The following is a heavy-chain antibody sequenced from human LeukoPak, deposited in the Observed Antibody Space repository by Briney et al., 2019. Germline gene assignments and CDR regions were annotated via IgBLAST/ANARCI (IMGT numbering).Heavy chain of an antibody. CDR2: MNPNSGNT. V-gene: IGHV1-8*03. J-gene: IGHJ4*02. Sequence: ASVXVSCKASGYTFTSYDINRGRQATGQGLEWMGWMNPNSGNTGYAQKFQGRVTITRTTSIITAYMELSSLRSEDTAVYYCARGRREGDYWGQGTLVTVSS. D-gene: IGHD1-14*01. CDR3: ARGRREGDY. CDR1: GYTFTSYD.